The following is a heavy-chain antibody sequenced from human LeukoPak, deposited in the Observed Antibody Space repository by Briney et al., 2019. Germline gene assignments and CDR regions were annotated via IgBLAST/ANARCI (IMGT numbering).Heavy chain of an antibody. CDR3: AKGDCSSTSCYTGD. D-gene: IGHD2-2*02. CDR2: ISGSGGST. V-gene: IGHV3-23*01. Sequence: GGSLRLSCAASGFTFSSYAMSWVRQAPGKGLEWVSAISGSGGSTYYADSVKGRFTIFRDNSKNTLYLQMNSLRAEDTAVYYCAKGDCSSTSCYTGDWGQGTLVTVSS. CDR1: GFTFSSYA. J-gene: IGHJ4*02.